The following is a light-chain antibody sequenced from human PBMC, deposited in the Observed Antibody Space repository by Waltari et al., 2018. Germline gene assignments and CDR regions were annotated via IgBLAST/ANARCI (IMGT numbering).Light chain of an antibody. Sequence: QSALTQPASVSGSPGQSITISCTGTRSDVGGYKYVSWYQQHPGKAPKLMIYGVSNRHSGVSNRFSGSKSGNTASLTISWLQAEDEADYYCSSYTSSSTLVFGTGTKVTVL. V-gene: IGLV2-14*01. CDR1: RSDVGGYKY. CDR3: SSYTSSSTLV. CDR2: GVS. J-gene: IGLJ1*01.